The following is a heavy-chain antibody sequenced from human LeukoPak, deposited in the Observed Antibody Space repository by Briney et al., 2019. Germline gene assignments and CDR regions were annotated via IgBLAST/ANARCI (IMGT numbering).Heavy chain of an antibody. V-gene: IGHV4-39*07. CDR1: DGSITSSSYY. D-gene: IGHD3-16*01. CDR3: ARQSASYPWRSWFDP. Sequence: SETLSLTCTVSDGSITSSSYYWAWIRQPPGKGLEWIGSFYYSGSTYYNPSLKSRVTISVDTSKNQFSLKLSSVTAADTAVYYCARQSASYPWRSWFDPWGHGTLVTVSS. J-gene: IGHJ5*02. CDR2: FYYSGST.